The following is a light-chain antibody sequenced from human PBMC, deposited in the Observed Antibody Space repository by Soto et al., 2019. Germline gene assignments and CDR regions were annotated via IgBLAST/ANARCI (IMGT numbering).Light chain of an antibody. J-gene: IGKJ1*01. V-gene: IGKV1-27*01. CDR3: QKYNAAPWT. CDR1: QEISNY. CDR2: AAS. Sequence: DIRMTQSPSSLSASVGDRVTITCRASQEISNYLVWYQQRPGKVPKLLIYAASTLQSGVPSRFSGSGSGTDFTLTISSLQPEDVATYYCQKYNAAPWTFGQGTKVEIK.